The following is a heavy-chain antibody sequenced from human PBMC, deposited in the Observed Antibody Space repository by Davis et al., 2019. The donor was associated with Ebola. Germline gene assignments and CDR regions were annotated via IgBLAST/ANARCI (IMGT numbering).Heavy chain of an antibody. CDR1: GGSFSGYY. CDR3: ARRFYLYYFDY. CDR2: INHSGST. D-gene: IGHD2/OR15-2a*01. Sequence: PSETLSLTCAVYGGSFSGYYWSWIRQPPGKGLEWIGEINHSGSTNYNPSLKSRVTISVDTSKNQFSLKLSSVTAADTAVYYCARRFYLYYFDYWGQGTLVTVSS. J-gene: IGHJ4*02. V-gene: IGHV4-34*01.